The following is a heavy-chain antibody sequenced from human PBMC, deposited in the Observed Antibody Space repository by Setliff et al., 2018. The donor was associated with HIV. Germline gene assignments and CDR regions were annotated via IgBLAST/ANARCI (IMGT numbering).Heavy chain of an antibody. CDR3: AGGDSSMVSSF. J-gene: IGHJ4*02. CDR2: IYNRGST. Sequence: SETLSLTCAVSGYAISSGYYWGWIRRPPGKGLEWIGSIYNRGSTTYNPSLKSRVTISIDKSKNQFSLRLISVTAADTAVYYCAGGDSSMVSSFWGQGSLVTVSS. CDR1: GYAISSGYY. D-gene: IGHD3-10*01. V-gene: IGHV4-38-2*01.